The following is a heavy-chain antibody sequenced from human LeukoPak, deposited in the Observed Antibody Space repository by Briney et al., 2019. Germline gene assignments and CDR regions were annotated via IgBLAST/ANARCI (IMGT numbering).Heavy chain of an antibody. CDR3: ARVDSSSWSFDP. V-gene: IGHV4-31*03. CDR1: GGSISSGGYY. CDR2: IYYSGST. Sequence: SQTLSLTCTVSGGSISSGGYYWSWIRQHPGKGLEWIGYIYYSGSTYYNPSLKSRVTISVDTSKNQFSLKLSSVTAADTAVYYCARVDSSSWSFDPWGQGTLVTVSS. J-gene: IGHJ5*02. D-gene: IGHD6-13*01.